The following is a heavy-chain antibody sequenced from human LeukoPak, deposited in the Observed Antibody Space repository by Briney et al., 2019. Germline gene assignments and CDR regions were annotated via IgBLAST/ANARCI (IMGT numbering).Heavy chain of an antibody. CDR1: GGSISSYY. J-gene: IGHJ4*02. CDR2: IYYSGST. CDR3: ARVQTYYYDSSGYGFDY. V-gene: IGHV4-59*01. Sequence: SETLPLTCTVSGGSISSYYWSWIRQPPGKGLEWIGYIYYSGSTNYNPSLKSRVTISVDTSKNQFSLKLSSVTAADTAVYYCARVQTYYYDSSGYGFDYWGQGTLVTVSS. D-gene: IGHD3-22*01.